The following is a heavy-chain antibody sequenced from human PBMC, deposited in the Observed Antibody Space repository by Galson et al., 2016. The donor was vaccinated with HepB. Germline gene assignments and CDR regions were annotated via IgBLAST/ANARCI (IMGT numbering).Heavy chain of an antibody. CDR3: ARDPSLRNGMNV. J-gene: IGHJ6*02. Sequence: SLRLSCAASGLSVSDAYMNWVRQAPGKGLEWVSVLYAGGETYYADSLRGRFTISRDNSKYILYLQMNSLRVEDTAVYYCARDPSLRNGMNVWGQGTTVTVSS. V-gene: IGHV3-66*01. CDR2: LYAGGET. CDR1: GLSVSDAY.